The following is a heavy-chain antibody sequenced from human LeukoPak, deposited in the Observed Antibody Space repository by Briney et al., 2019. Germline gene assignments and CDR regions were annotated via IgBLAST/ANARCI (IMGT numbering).Heavy chain of an antibody. Sequence: PGGSLRLSCAASGFTFSSYATSWVRQAAGKGLEWVSAISGSGGSTYYADSVKGRFTISRDNSKNTLYLQMNSLRAEDTAVYYCAKPPGYCSGGSCYSGTDWFDPWGQGTLVTVSS. J-gene: IGHJ5*02. D-gene: IGHD2-15*01. CDR3: AKPPGYCSGGSCYSGTDWFDP. V-gene: IGHV3-23*01. CDR2: ISGSGGST. CDR1: GFTFSSYA.